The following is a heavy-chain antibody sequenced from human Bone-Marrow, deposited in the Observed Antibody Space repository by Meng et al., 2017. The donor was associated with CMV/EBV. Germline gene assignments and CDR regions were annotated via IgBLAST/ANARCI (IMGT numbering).Heavy chain of an antibody. CDR3: AKDRGQYQLLWDDAFDI. CDR1: GFTFSTYA. D-gene: IGHD2-2*01. Sequence: GESLKISCAASGFTFSTYAMTWVRQAPGKGLEWVSGISGSGGSTYYADSVKGRFTISRDNSKNTLYLQMNSLRAEDTAVYYCAKDRGQYQLLWDDAFDIWGQGTMVTVSS. CDR2: ISGSGGST. J-gene: IGHJ3*02. V-gene: IGHV3-23*01.